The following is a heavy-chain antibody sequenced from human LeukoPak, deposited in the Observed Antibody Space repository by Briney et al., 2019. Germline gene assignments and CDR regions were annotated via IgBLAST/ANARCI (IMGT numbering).Heavy chain of an antibody. D-gene: IGHD5-12*01. CDR3: ARVVATKQRGYGY. CDR2: INHIGST. Sequence: SESLSLTCAVYGGSFSVYYWSWIRHPPGKGLEWIGEINHIGSTNYNPSLKSGVTISVDTSKNQFSLKLSSVTAADTAVYYCARVVATKQRGYGYWGQGTLVTVSS. CDR1: GGSFSVYY. V-gene: IGHV4-34*01. J-gene: IGHJ4*02.